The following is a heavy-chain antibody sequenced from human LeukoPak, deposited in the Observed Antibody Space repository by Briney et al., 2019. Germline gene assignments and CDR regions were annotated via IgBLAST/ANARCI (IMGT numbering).Heavy chain of an antibody. CDR1: GYTFTGYY. CDR3: ARGKRGGDCYSN. D-gene: IGHD2-21*02. J-gene: IGHJ4*02. Sequence: ASVKVSCKASGYTFTGYYMHWVRQAPGQGLEWMGWINLNSGGTNYAQKFQGRVTMTRDTSISTAYMELSRLRSGDTAVYYCARGKRGGDCYSNWGQGTLVTVSS. CDR2: INLNSGGT. V-gene: IGHV1-2*02.